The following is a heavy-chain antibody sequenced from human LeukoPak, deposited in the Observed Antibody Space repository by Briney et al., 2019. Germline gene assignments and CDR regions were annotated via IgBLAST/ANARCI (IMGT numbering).Heavy chain of an antibody. Sequence: EASVKVSCKASGYTFTSYGISWVRQAPGQGLEWMGWISAYNGNTNYAQKLQGRVTMTTDTSTSTAYMELRSLRSDDTAVYYCARGGYCSSTSCYTQAGYYYYGVDVWGQGTTVTVSS. CDR2: ISAYNGNT. J-gene: IGHJ6*02. CDR3: ARGGYCSSTSCYTQAGYYYYGVDV. V-gene: IGHV1-18*01. CDR1: GYTFTSYG. D-gene: IGHD2-2*02.